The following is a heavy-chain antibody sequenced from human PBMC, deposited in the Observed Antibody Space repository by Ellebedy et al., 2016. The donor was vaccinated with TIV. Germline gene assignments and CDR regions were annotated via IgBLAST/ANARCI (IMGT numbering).Heavy chain of an antibody. V-gene: IGHV4-4*02. CDR3: ARDEGHCSPTNCRPLEH. CDR1: GDSISTTNW. Sequence: SETLSLTXAVSGDSISTTNWWSWVRPPPGKGLEWIGEILHIGDTNYNPSLKSRVTISVDKSNNQFSLKLNSVTAADTAVYYCARDEGHCSPTNCRPLEHWGQGILVTVSS. J-gene: IGHJ4*02. D-gene: IGHD1-1*01. CDR2: ILHIGDT.